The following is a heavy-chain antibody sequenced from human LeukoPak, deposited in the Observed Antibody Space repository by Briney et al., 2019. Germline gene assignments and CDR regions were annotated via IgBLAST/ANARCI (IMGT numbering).Heavy chain of an antibody. D-gene: IGHD6-19*01. J-gene: IGHJ5*01. CDR2: ISGSGGTT. CDR3: AKGGPVAVLVS. V-gene: IGHV3-23*01. CDR1: GFTFNRYG. Sequence: PGGSLRLSCAASGFTFNRYGMSWVRQAPGKGLEWVSAISGSGGTTYYADSVKGRFTISRDNSKNTLYLQMDNLRIEDTAVFYCAKGGPVAVLVSWGQGTLVTVSS.